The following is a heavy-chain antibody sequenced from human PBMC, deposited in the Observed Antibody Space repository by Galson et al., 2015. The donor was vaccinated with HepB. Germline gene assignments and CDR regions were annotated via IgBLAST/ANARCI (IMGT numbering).Heavy chain of an antibody. D-gene: IGHD3-10*01. Sequence: SLRLSCAASGFTFSSYWMHWVRQAPGKGLVWVSRINSDGSTTTYADSVKGRFTISRDNAKNTLYLQMNSLRAEDTAVYYCARVPSGVVPQSANWFDPWGQGTLVTVSS. V-gene: IGHV3-74*01. CDR3: ARVPSGVVPQSANWFDP. CDR1: GFTFSSYW. CDR2: INSDGSTT. J-gene: IGHJ5*02.